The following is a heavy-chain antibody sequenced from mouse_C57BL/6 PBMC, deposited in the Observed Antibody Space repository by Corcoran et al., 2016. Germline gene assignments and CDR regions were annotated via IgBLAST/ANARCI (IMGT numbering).Heavy chain of an antibody. Sequence: EDLLQPSGDELVKPGASVKVPCKAYGYTFTDQQMDWGKQRHGKRIEWMGDTNPKNGGTIYNQKFRGKATLTVDKSSSTAYMEIRSLTSEDTAVYYCSGFGGNWYFDVWGTGTTVTVSS. CDR1: GYTFTDQQ. CDR3: SGFGGNWYFDV. V-gene: IGHV1-18*01. J-gene: IGHJ1*03. CDR2: TNPKNGGT.